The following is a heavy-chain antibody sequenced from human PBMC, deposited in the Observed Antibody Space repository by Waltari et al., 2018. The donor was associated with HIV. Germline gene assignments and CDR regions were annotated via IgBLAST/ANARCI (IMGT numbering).Heavy chain of an antibody. Sequence: QLVESGGALVQPGESLRLSCEASGFNFSNYAMNWVRQAPGKGLEWIAYVSSSTNTRYYAGSVKGRFTISRDNAGNLLYLQMNSLRAEDTAVYYCARVGTCFDVWGQGTVVTVSS. CDR2: VSSSTNTR. CDR1: GFNFSNYA. V-gene: IGHV3-48*01. CDR3: ARVGTCFDV. D-gene: IGHD7-27*01. J-gene: IGHJ3*01.